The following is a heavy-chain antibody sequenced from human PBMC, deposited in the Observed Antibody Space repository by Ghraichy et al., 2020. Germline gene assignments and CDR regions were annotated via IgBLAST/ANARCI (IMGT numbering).Heavy chain of an antibody. CDR1: GGSFSGYY. D-gene: IGHD3-10*01. Sequence: SETLSLTCAVYGGSFSGYYWSWIRQPPGKGLEWIGEINHSGSTNYNPSLKSRVTISVDTSKNQFSLKLSSVTAADTAVYYCARSRITMVRGAKYNWFDPWGQGTLVTVSS. CDR2: INHSGST. CDR3: ARSRITMVRGAKYNWFDP. J-gene: IGHJ5*02. V-gene: IGHV4-34*01.